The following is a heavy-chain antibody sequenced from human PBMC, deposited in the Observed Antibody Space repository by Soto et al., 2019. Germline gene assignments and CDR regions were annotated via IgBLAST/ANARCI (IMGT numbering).Heavy chain of an antibody. CDR1: GFTLSSHA. CDR2: ISGSDGST. Sequence: EVQLLESGGGLVRPGGSLRLTCAASGFTLSSHAMNWIRQAPGEGLEGSSAISGSDGSTYYADSVKGRFTISRDNSKNTLFLQMNRRGAEDTAVYYCAKGTGYSSGWYDYWGQGNLGTGSS. V-gene: IGHV3-23*01. D-gene: IGHD6-19*01. J-gene: IGHJ4*02. CDR3: AKGTGYSSGWYDY.